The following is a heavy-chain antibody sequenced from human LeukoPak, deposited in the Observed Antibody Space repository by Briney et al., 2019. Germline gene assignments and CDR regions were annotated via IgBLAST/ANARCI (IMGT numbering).Heavy chain of an antibody. CDR3: ARHPDYGDSNWFDP. J-gene: IGHJ5*02. CDR2: IYYSGGT. CDR1: GGSISSYY. V-gene: IGHV4-59*08. Sequence: KPSETLSLTCTVSGGSISSYYWSWIRQPPGKGLEWIGYIYYSGGTNYNPSLKSRVTISVDTSKNQFSLKLSSVTAADTAVYYCARHPDYGDSNWFDPWGQGTLVTVSS. D-gene: IGHD4-17*01.